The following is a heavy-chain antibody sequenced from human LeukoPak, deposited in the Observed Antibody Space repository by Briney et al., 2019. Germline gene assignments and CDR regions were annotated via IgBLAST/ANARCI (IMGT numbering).Heavy chain of an antibody. J-gene: IGHJ4*02. D-gene: IGHD3-22*01. CDR1: GGSISSNNW. CDR2: IYYSGST. V-gene: IGHV4-4*02. CDR3: ASSIDSSGYYAAFDH. Sequence: SETLSLTCAVSGGSISSNNWWSWVRQSPGKGLEWIGEIYYSGSTNYNPSLKSRVTISVDKSKNQFSLKLSSVSAADTAVYYCASSIDSSGYYAAFDHWGQGTLVTVSS.